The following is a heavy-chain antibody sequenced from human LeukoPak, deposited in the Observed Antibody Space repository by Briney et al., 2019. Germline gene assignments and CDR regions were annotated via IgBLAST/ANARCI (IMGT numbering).Heavy chain of an antibody. V-gene: IGHV3-21*01. CDR1: GFTFSSYS. CDR2: ISSSSSYI. J-gene: IGHJ4*02. Sequence: GGSLRLSCAASGFTFSSYSMNWVRQAPGKGLEWVSSISSSSSYIYYADSVKGRFTISRDNAKNSLYLQMNSLRAEDTAMYYCVRDRGYCSGGTCYALWDYWGQGTLVTVSS. CDR3: VRDRGYCSGGTCYALWDY. D-gene: IGHD2-15*01.